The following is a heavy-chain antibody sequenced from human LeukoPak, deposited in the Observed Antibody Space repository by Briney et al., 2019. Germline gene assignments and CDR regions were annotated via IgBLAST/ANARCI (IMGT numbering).Heavy chain of an antibody. D-gene: IGHD5-12*01. V-gene: IGHV4-34*01. CDR1: GGSFSGYY. CDR3: ARDRGGYGSWPYFFDY. J-gene: IGHJ4*02. CDR2: INHSGST. Sequence: PSETLSLTCAVHGGSFSGYYWSWIRQPPGKGLERIGEINHSGSTNYNPSLKSRVTISVDTSKSQFSLNLSSVTVADTAVYYCARDRGGYGSWPYFFDYWGQGTLVTVSS.